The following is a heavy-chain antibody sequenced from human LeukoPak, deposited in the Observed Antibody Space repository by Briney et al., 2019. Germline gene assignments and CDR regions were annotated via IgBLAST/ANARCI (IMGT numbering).Heavy chain of an antibody. D-gene: IGHD3-3*01. CDR2: IYYSGST. CDR1: GGSISSGGYY. V-gene: IGHV4-31*03. J-gene: IGHJ6*02. CDR3: ARGSDDFWSGYYYYYGMDV. Sequence: SQTLSLTCTVSGGSISSGGYYWSWIRQHPGNGLELIGYIYYSGSTYYNPSLKSRVTISVDTSKNQFSLKLSSVTAADTAVYYCARGSDDFWSGYYYYYGMDVWGQGTTVTVSS.